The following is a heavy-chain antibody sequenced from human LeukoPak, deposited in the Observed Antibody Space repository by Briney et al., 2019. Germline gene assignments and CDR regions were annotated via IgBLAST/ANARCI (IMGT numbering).Heavy chain of an antibody. D-gene: IGHD6-19*01. J-gene: IGHJ4*02. CDR1: GFTFSSYW. CDR2: IKQDGSEK. Sequence: GGSLRLSCAASGFTFSSYWMSWVRQAPGKGLEWVANIKQDGSEKYYVDSVKGRFTISRDNAKNSLYLQMNSLRAEDTAVYYCARVQYSSGWYFDYWGQGTLVTVSS. CDR3: ARVQYSSGWYFDY. V-gene: IGHV3-7*01.